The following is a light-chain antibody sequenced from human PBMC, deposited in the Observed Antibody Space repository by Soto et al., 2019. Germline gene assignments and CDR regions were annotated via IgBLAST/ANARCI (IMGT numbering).Light chain of an antibody. J-gene: IGKJ5*01. CDR1: QSVSSY. Sequence: EIVLTQSPAALAFSRGEMATLSCRASQSVSSYLAWYQQKPGQAPRLLIYDASNRATGIPARFSGSGSGTDFTLTISSLEPEDIATYYCQQYDNLPTFGQGTRLEIK. CDR3: QQYDNLPT. CDR2: DAS. V-gene: IGKV3-11*01.